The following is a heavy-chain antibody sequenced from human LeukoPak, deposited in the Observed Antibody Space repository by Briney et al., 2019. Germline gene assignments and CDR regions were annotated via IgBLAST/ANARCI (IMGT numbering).Heavy chain of an antibody. Sequence: PGGSLRLSCAASGFTFSSYGMHWVRQAPGKGLEWVAVISYDGSNKYYADSVKGRFTISRDNSKNTLYLQMNSLRAEDTAVYYCARAPVGFGMDVWGQGTTVTVSS. V-gene: IGHV3-30*03. D-gene: IGHD2-15*01. CDR2: ISYDGSNK. CDR3: ARAPVGFGMDV. J-gene: IGHJ6*02. CDR1: GFTFSSYG.